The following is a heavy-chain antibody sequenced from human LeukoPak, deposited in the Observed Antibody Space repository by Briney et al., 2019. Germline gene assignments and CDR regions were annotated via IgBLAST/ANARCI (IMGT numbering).Heavy chain of an antibody. D-gene: IGHD3-22*01. CDR2: ISFDGSKQ. Sequence: PGGSLRLSCAASGFTFSSFGMHWVRQAPGEGLEWLAVISFDGSKQKYGDSVKGRFTISRDNSQNTLYLQINSLTTADTAVYFCAKEAQYYYDSSGYYDYWGQGTLVTVSS. CDR3: AKEAQYYYDSSGYYDY. V-gene: IGHV3-30*18. J-gene: IGHJ4*02. CDR1: GFTFSSFG.